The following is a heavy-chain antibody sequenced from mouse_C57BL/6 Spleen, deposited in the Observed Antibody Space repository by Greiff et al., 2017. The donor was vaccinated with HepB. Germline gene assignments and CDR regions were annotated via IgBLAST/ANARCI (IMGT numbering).Heavy chain of an antibody. D-gene: IGHD1-1*01. CDR2: ISNGGGST. J-gene: IGHJ1*03. V-gene: IGHV5-12*01. CDR3: ARDRTAGSTLYWYFDV. Sequence: DVQLVESGGGLVQPGGSLKLSCAASGFTFSDYYMYWVRQTPEKRLEWVAYISNGGGSTYYPDTVKGRFTISRDNAKNTVYLQMSRLKSEDTAMYYCARDRTAGSTLYWYFDVWGTGTTVTVSS. CDR1: GFTFSDYY.